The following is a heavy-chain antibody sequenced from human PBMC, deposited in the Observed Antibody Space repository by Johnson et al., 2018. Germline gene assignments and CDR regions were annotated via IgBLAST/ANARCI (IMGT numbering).Heavy chain of an antibody. Sequence: QVQLVESGGGVVQPGRSLRLSCAASGFTFSSYGMHWVRQAPGKGLEWVAVIWYDGSNKYYADSVKGRFTNSPDNSKKTQYLQRNSRRAEDTALYYCARARSWGIQRYYYYYGRDVWGQGTTVTVSS. D-gene: IGHD5-18*01. J-gene: IGHJ6*02. V-gene: IGHV3-33*01. CDR2: IWYDGSNK. CDR1: GFTFSSYG. CDR3: ARARSWGIQRYYYYYGRDV.